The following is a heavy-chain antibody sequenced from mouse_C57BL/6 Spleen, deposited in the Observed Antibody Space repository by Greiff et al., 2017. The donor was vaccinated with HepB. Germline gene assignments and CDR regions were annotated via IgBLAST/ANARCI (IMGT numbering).Heavy chain of an antibody. D-gene: IGHD2-4*01. CDR2: IWRGGST. V-gene: IGHV2-5*01. J-gene: IGHJ4*01. CDR3: AKTGYDYDYAMDY. Sequence: QVQLKESGPGLVQPSQSLSITCTVSGFSLTSYGVHWVRQSPGKGLEWLGVIWRGGSTDYNAAFMSRLSITKDNSKSQVFFKMNSLQADDTAIYYCAKTGYDYDYAMDYWGQGTSVTVSS. CDR1: GFSLTSYG.